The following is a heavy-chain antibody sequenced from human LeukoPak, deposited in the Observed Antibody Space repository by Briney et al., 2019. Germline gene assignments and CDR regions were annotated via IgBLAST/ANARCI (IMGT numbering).Heavy chain of an antibody. CDR3: ARGYYYDSSGYTY. CDR1: GFTFSSYS. J-gene: IGHJ4*02. CDR2: ISSSSSYI. D-gene: IGHD3-22*01. V-gene: IGHV3-21*01. Sequence: TGGSLRLSCAASGFTFSSYSMNWVLQAPGKGLEWVSSISSSSSYIYYADSVKGRFTISRDNAKNSLYLQMNSLRAEDTAVYYCARGYYYDSSGYTYWGQGTLVTVSS.